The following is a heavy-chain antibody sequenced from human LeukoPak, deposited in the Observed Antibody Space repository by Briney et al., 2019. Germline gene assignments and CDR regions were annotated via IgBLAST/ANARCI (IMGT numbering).Heavy chain of an antibody. Sequence: GGSLRLSCAASGFTFSSYDMHWVRQATGKGLEWVSAIGTAGDTYYPGSVKGRFTISRESAKNSLYLQMNSLRAEDTAVYYCTKSWVRGGHFDYWGQGTLVTVSS. CDR2: IGTAGDT. CDR3: TKSWVRGGHFDY. J-gene: IGHJ4*02. D-gene: IGHD3-10*01. CDR1: GFTFSSYD. V-gene: IGHV3-13*04.